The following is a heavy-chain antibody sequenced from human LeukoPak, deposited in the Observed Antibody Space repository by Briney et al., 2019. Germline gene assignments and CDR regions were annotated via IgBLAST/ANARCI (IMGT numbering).Heavy chain of an antibody. D-gene: IGHD2-2*01. CDR3: ARDADTSSHFDY. J-gene: IGHJ4*02. V-gene: IGHV4-59*12. CDR1: GGSISTYH. Sequence: PSETLSLTCTASGGSISTYHWGWIRQPPGKGLEWIGYISYSGGTKYNPSLQSRVTVSLDTSKNQFSLELNSVTAADTAVYYCARDADTSSHFDYWGQGTLVTVSS. CDR2: ISYSGGT.